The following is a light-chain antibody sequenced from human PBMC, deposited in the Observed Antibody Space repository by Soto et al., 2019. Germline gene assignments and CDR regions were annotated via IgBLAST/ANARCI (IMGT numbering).Light chain of an antibody. CDR1: SNVVGSYNL. CDR3: CSYAGSSTSV. J-gene: IGLJ1*01. V-gene: IGLV2-23*02. Sequence: QSVLTQPASVSGSPGQSITISCTGTSNVVGSYNLVSWYQQHPGKAPKLMIYEVSKRPSGVSNRFSGSKSGNTAPLTISGLQAEDEADYYCCSYAGSSTSVFGTGTKVTVL. CDR2: EVS.